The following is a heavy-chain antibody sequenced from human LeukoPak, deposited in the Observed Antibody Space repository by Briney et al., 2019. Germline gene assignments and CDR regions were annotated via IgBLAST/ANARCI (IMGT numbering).Heavy chain of an antibody. V-gene: IGHV1-8*01. CDR1: GYTFTRYD. CDR3: ATHARRYYDHYGMDV. Sequence: VASVKVSCKASGYTFTRYDINWVRQATGQGLEWMGWMNPNSGNTGYAQKFQGRVTMTRNTSISTAYMELSSLRSEDTAVYYCATHARRYYDHYGMDVWGQGTTVTVSS. J-gene: IGHJ6*02. CDR2: MNPNSGNT.